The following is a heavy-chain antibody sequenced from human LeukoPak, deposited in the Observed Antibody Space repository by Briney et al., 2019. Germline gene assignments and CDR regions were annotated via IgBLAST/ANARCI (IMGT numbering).Heavy chain of an antibody. D-gene: IGHD6-19*01. J-gene: IGHJ4*02. Sequence: GESLKISCKGSGYTFTGYYMHWVRQAPGQGLEWMGWINPNSGGTNYAQKFQGRVTMTRDTSISTAYMELSRLRSDDTAVYYCAREGWNYFDYWGQGTLVTVSS. CDR1: GYTFTGYY. CDR2: INPNSGGT. CDR3: AREGWNYFDY. V-gene: IGHV1-2*02.